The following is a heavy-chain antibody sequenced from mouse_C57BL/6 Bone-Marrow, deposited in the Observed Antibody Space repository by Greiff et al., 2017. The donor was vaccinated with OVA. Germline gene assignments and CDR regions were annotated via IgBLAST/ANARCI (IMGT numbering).Heavy chain of an antibody. CDR3: TRRGWNWDSFDY. Sequence: QVQLQQSGAELVRPGASVTLSCKASGYTFTDYEMHWVKQTPVHGLEWIGAIDPETGGTAYNQKFKGKAILTADKSSSTAYMELRSLTSEDSAVYYCTRRGWNWDSFDYWGQGTTLTVSS. D-gene: IGHD4-1*01. J-gene: IGHJ2*01. V-gene: IGHV1-15*01. CDR2: IDPETGGT. CDR1: GYTFTDYE.